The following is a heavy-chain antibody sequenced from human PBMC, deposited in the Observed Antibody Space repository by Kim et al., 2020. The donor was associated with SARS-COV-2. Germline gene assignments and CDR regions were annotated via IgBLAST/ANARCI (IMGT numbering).Heavy chain of an antibody. CDR2: VNSDGSST. CDR1: RFTFSSYR. D-gene: IGHD3-16*01. CDR3: ASLSTGYVWDKFDY. V-gene: IGHV3-74*01. J-gene: IGHJ4*02. Sequence: GGSLRLSCVASRFTFSSYRMHWVRQAPRKGLVWVSRVNSDGSSTSYADSVKGRFTISRDNARNTLYLQMNSLRAEDTAVYYCASLSTGYVWDKFDYWGQG.